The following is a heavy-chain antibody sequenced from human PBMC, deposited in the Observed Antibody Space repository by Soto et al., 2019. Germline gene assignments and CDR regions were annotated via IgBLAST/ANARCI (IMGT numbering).Heavy chain of an antibody. V-gene: IGHV3-30-3*01. J-gene: IGHJ4*02. Sequence: GGSLRLSCAASGFTFSSYAMHWVRQAPGKGLEWVAVISYDGSNKYYADSVKGRFTISRDNSKNTLYLQMNSLRAEDTAVYYCAREDIAVAGTKATLFDYWGQGTLVTVSS. CDR2: ISYDGSNK. D-gene: IGHD6-19*01. CDR3: AREDIAVAGTKATLFDY. CDR1: GFTFSSYA.